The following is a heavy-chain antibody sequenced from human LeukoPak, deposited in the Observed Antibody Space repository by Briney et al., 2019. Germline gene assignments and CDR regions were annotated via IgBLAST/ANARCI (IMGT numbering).Heavy chain of an antibody. Sequence: SGGSLRLSCAASGLTFRSYAMHWVRQAPGKGLEYVSTISTNGGRTYYANSVKGRFTISRDNSKNTVYLQMGSLRAEDMAVYYCARERRGDDAFDIWGQGTMVTVSS. CDR1: GLTFRSYA. V-gene: IGHV3-64*01. J-gene: IGHJ3*02. D-gene: IGHD3-16*01. CDR2: ISTNGGRT. CDR3: ARERRGDDAFDI.